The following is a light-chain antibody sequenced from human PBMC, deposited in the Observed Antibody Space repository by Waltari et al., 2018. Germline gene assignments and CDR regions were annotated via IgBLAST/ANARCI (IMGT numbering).Light chain of an antibody. J-gene: IGLJ1*01. CDR3: CSYACLGSYV. V-gene: IGLV2-23*02. Sequence: QSGLTQPASVSGSPGQSITISCTGTSSDVGNYNLVSWYQQYPGKAPKLMVYEVTKRTSGVSDLFSASKSGNTASLEISELQSEDGADYYCCSYACLGSYVFETGTKVTVL. CDR2: EVT. CDR1: SSDVGNYNL.